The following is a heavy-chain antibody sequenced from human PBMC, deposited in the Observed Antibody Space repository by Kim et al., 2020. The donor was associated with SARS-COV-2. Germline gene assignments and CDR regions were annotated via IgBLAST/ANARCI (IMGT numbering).Heavy chain of an antibody. D-gene: IGHD2-2*01. CDR1: RFTFSSSA. J-gene: IGHJ2*01. V-gene: IGHV3-23*01. CDR2: ILDSGHGT. CDR3: AKNVHLTSVTFLWYFDL. Sequence: GGSLRLSCVGSRFTFSSSAMTWVRQPPGKGLEWVSTILDSGHGTYYSSSVRGRFIVSRDNSKNTLYLQMDNLRADDTAIYYCAKNVHLTSVTFLWYFDLWGRGTSVTVSS.